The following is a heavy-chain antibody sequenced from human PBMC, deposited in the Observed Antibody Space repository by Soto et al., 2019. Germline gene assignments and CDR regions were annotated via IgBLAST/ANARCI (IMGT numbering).Heavy chain of an antibody. Sequence: SETLSVTCPVSGGSISSSGYYWGWIRQPPGKGLEWIGSIYYSGSTYYNPSLKSRVTISVDTSKNQFSLKLSSVTAADTAVYYCARTSRVSAVAGSIDYWGQGTLVTVSS. J-gene: IGHJ4*02. CDR1: GGSISSSGYY. CDR2: IYYSGST. D-gene: IGHD6-19*01. V-gene: IGHV4-39*01. CDR3: ARTSRVSAVAGSIDY.